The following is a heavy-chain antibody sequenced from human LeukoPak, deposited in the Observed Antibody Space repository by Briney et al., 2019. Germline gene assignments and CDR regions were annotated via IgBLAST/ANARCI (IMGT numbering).Heavy chain of an antibody. CDR2: ISGSGGST. Sequence: GGSLRLSCAASGFTFSSYGMSWVRQAPGKGLEWVSAISGSGGSTYYADSVKGRFTISRGNSKNTLYLQMNSLRAEDTAVYYCAKDRLVVATTPFDYWGQGTLVTVSS. J-gene: IGHJ4*02. D-gene: IGHD5-12*01. CDR1: GFTFSSYG. V-gene: IGHV3-23*01. CDR3: AKDRLVVATTPFDY.